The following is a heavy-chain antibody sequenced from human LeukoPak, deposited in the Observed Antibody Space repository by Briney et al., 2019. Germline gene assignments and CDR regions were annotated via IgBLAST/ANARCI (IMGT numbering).Heavy chain of an antibody. CDR2: ISYDGNSE. D-gene: IGHD2-15*01. CDR1: GFTFDSFT. CDR3: AAEYCGGGFCYTRHSGHDY. V-gene: IGHV3-30-3*01. Sequence: GGSLRLSCTASGFTFDSFTMHWVRQAPGRGLEWVAVISYDGNSEYYAESVKGRCTISRDRSRNTLYLQMNNLRVEDTAVYYCAAEYCGGGFCYTRHSGHDYWGQGTLVTVSP. J-gene: IGHJ4*02.